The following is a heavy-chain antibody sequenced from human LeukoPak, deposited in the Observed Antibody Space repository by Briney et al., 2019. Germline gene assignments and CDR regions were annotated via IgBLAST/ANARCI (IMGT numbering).Heavy chain of an antibody. J-gene: IGHJ2*01. CDR3: ARDIWKWYWYFDL. V-gene: IGHV3-21*01. CDR2: ISSSSSYI. CDR1: GFTFSSYS. Sequence: KPGGSLRLSCAASGFTFSSYSMNWVRQAPGKGLEWVSSISSSSSYIYYADSVKGRFTISRDNAKNSLYLQMNSLRAEDTAVYYCARDIWKWYWYFDLWGRGTLVTVSS. D-gene: IGHD2-15*01.